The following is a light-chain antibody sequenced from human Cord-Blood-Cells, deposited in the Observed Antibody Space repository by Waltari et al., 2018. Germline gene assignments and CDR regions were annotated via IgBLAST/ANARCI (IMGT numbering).Light chain of an antibody. CDR1: SSDVGSYNL. CDR2: EGG. Sequence: QSALTQPASVSGSPGQSITISCTGTSSDVGSYNLVSWYQQHPGKAPNLMIYEGGKRPSGFSNRFSGSKSGNTASLTISGLQAEDEADYYCCSYAGSSTWVFGGGTKLTVL. V-gene: IGLV2-23*01. CDR3: CSYAGSSTWV. J-gene: IGLJ3*02.